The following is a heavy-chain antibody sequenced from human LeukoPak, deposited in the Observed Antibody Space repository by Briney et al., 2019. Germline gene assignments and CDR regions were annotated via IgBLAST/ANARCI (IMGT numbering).Heavy chain of an antibody. CDR2: IYYSGST. Sequence: PSETLSLTCTVSGGSISSYYWSWIRQPPGKGLEWIGYIYYSGSTNYNPSLKSRVTISVDTSKNQFSLKLSSVTAADTAVYYCARDQDVGLTWLVRGDNWFDPWGQGTLVTVSS. D-gene: IGHD6-19*01. J-gene: IGHJ5*02. CDR3: ARDQDVGLTWLVRGDNWFDP. CDR1: GGSISSYY. V-gene: IGHV4-59*01.